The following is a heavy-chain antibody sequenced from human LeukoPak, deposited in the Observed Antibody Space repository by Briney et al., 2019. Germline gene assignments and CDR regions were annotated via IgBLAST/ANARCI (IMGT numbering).Heavy chain of an antibody. Sequence: GGSLRLSCATFGFTFSSYGMHWVRQAPGKGLEWVAVTSYDGSDTYYADSVKGRFTISRDNSKNTLYLQMSSLRAEDTAMYYCARISLSGWVNDHWGQGTLVTVSS. J-gene: IGHJ4*02. CDR2: TSYDGSDT. D-gene: IGHD6-19*01. CDR1: GFTFSSYG. CDR3: ARISLSGWVNDH. V-gene: IGHV3-30*03.